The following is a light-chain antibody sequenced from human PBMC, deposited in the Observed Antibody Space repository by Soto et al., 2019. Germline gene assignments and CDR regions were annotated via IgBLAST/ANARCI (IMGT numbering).Light chain of an antibody. V-gene: IGKV3-11*01. Sequence: EIVLTQSPATLSLSPGERATLSCRASQRVSSYLLWYQQKPGPAPRLLIYDASNRPSGPPPRFSGSGSETDFTLTISSLEPEDFAVYYCQQYGSSPITFGQGTRLEIK. CDR2: DAS. CDR3: QQYGSSPIT. CDR1: QRVSSY. J-gene: IGKJ5*01.